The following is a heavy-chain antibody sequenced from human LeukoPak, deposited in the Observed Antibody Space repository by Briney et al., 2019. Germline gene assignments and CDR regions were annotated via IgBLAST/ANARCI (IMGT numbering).Heavy chain of an antibody. D-gene: IGHD2-8*01. Sequence: SETLSLTCTVSGGSISSSSYYWGWIRQPPGKGLEWIGSIYYSGSTYYNPSLKSRVTISVDTSKNQFSLKLSSVTAADAAVYYCAREWSTVGYYFDYWGQGTLVTVSS. CDR2: IYYSGST. CDR1: GGSISSSSYY. J-gene: IGHJ4*02. V-gene: IGHV4-39*07. CDR3: AREWSTVGYYFDY.